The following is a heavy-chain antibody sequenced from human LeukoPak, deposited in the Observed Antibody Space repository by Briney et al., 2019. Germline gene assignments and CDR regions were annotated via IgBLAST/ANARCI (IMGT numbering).Heavy chain of an antibody. V-gene: IGHV4-39*01. CDR1: GGSISSTYDH. Sequence: SETLSLTCTVTGGSISSTYDHWDWIRQPPGKGLEWLGSIRYSGTTYYNPSLKGRVTIFVDTSNNQFSLRLRSVTAADTAVYYCARRLHYFDYWGQGSLVTVSS. J-gene: IGHJ4*02. CDR3: ARRLHYFDY. CDR2: IRYSGTT. D-gene: IGHD2-21*02.